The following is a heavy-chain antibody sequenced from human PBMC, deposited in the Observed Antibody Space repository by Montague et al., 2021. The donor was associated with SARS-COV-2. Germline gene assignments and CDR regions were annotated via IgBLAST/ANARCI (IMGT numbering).Heavy chain of an antibody. CDR2: IKEDGSEK. V-gene: IGHV3-7*01. Sequence: SLRLSCAASGFTFSSYWMSWVRQAPGKGPEWVANIKEDGSEKKYVGSVKGRFTISRDNAKDSLYLQMNSLRAEDTAVYYCAREYFDNSGMGHYWGQGTLVTVSS. CDR3: AREYFDNSGMGHY. CDR1: GFTFSSYW. J-gene: IGHJ4*02. D-gene: IGHD3-22*01.